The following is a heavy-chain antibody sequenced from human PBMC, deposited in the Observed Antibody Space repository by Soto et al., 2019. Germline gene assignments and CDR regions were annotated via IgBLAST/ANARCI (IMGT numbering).Heavy chain of an antibody. CDR3: ARWGIAAGDY. CDR1: GFTFSNYA. Sequence: GGSLRLSCAASGFTFSNYAMHWVRQAPGKGLEWVAVIWYDGSNKYYADSVKGRFTISRDNFKNTLYLQMNSLRAEDTAVYYCARWGIAAGDYWGQGTLVTVSS. V-gene: IGHV3-33*08. CDR2: IWYDGSNK. J-gene: IGHJ4*02. D-gene: IGHD6-13*01.